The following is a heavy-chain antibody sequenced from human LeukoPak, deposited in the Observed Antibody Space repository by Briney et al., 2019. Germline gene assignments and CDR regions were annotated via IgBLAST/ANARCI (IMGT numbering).Heavy chain of an antibody. D-gene: IGHD1-26*01. Sequence: SETLSLTCNVSGGSIISGRYYWVWIRQPPGKGLEWIGSVYYGGSAYDNPSLKSRVTISLDTSKNHFPLKLNSVTAADTSVYYCVRSNSGSSRFSYFGPWGRGALVPVSS. V-gene: IGHV4-39*02. CDR1: GGSIISGRYY. CDR3: VRSNSGSSRFSYFGP. J-gene: IGHJ2*01. CDR2: VYYGGSA.